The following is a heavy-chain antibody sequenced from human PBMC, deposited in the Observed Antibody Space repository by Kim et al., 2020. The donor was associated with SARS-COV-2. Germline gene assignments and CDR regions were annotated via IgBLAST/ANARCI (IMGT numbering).Heavy chain of an antibody. CDR1: GGSISSYY. J-gene: IGHJ4*02. D-gene: IGHD6-19*01. V-gene: IGHV4-59*13. Sequence: SETLSLTCTVSGGSISSYYWSWIRQPPGKGLEWIGYIYYSGSTNYNHSLKSRVTISVDTSKNQFSLKLSSVTAADTAVYYCARVTVAGLTPHFDYWGQGTLVTVSS. CDR3: ARVTVAGLTPHFDY. CDR2: IYYSGST.